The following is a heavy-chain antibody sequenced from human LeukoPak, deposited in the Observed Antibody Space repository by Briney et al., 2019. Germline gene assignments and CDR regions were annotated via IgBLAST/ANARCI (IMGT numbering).Heavy chain of an antibody. CDR2: IRYDGSNK. CDR1: GFTFSSYG. CDR3: AKDRVLIAAAGIDY. J-gene: IGHJ4*02. D-gene: IGHD6-13*01. V-gene: IGHV3-30*02. Sequence: GGSLRLSCAASGFTFSSYGMHWVRQAPGKGLEWVAFIRYDGSNKYYADSVKGRFTISRDNSKNTLYLQMNSLRAEDTAVYYCAKDRVLIAAAGIDYWGQGTLVTVSS.